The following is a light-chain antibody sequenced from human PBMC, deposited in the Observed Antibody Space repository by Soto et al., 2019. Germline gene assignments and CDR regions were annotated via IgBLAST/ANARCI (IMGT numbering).Light chain of an antibody. Sequence: EIVLTQSPGTLSLSPGERATLSCRASQSVTSSYLAWHQQKPGQAPRLFIYGASSRATGIPDRFSGSGSGTDFTLTISRLEPEDFAVYHCQQYGNSPWTFGQGTKVEIK. V-gene: IGKV3-20*01. CDR2: GAS. J-gene: IGKJ1*01. CDR3: QQYGNSPWT. CDR1: QSVTSSY.